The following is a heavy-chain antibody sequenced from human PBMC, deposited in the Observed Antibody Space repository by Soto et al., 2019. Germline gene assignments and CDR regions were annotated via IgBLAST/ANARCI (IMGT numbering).Heavy chain of an antibody. V-gene: IGHV1-69*13. Sequence: WASVKVSCKASGGTFSSYAISWVRQAPGQGLEWMGGIIPIFGTANYAQKFQGRVTITADESTSTAYMELSSLRSEDTAVYYCARSITMVRGVIIEVFYYGMDVWGQGTKVTVSS. CDR3: ARSITMVRGVIIEVFYYGMDV. J-gene: IGHJ6*02. CDR2: IIPIFGTA. CDR1: GGTFSSYA. D-gene: IGHD3-10*01.